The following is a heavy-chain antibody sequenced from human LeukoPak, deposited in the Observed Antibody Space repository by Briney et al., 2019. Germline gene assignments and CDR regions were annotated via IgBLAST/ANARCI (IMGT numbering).Heavy chain of an antibody. CDR3: AKDRRRYCSGGSCYQSDY. CDR2: ISGSCGST. Sequence: PGGSLRLSCAASGFTFSSYAMSWVRQAPGKGLEWVSAISGSCGSTYYADSVKGRFTISRDNSKNTLYLQMNSLRAEDTDVYYCAKDRRRYCSGGSCYQSDYWGQGTLVTVSS. D-gene: IGHD2-15*01. V-gene: IGHV3-23*01. J-gene: IGHJ4*02. CDR1: GFTFSSYA.